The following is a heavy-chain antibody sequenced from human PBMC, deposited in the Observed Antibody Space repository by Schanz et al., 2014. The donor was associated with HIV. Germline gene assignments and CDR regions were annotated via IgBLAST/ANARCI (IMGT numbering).Heavy chain of an antibody. CDR2: ISVYNGNT. V-gene: IGHV1-18*01. CDR3: ARGARYGMDV. J-gene: IGHJ6*02. Sequence: QVQLVQSGAEVKKPGASVKVSCKASGGTFSSYGITWVRQAPGQGLEWMGWISVYNGNTNYAQKVQDRVTMTTDTSTSTVYMDLKSLRSDDTAIYYCARGARYGMDVWGQGTTVIVSS. CDR1: GGTFSSYG.